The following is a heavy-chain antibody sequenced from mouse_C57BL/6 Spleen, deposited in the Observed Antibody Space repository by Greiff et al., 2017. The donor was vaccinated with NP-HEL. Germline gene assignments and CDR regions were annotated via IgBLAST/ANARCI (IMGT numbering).Heavy chain of an antibody. Sequence: QVQLQQSGPELVKPGASVKISCKASGYAFSSSWMNWVKQRPGKGLEWIGRIYPGDGDTNYNGKFKGKATLTADKSSSTAYMQLSSLTSEDSAVYFCAREEYYGSSYAMDYWGQGTSVTVSS. V-gene: IGHV1-82*01. J-gene: IGHJ4*01. D-gene: IGHD1-1*01. CDR2: IYPGDGDT. CDR3: AREEYYGSSYAMDY. CDR1: GYAFSSSW.